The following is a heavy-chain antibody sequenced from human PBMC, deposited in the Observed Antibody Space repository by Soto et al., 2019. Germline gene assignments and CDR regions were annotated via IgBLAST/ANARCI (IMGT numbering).Heavy chain of an antibody. Sequence: ASVKVSCKVSGYTLTELSMHWVRQAPGKGLEWMGGFDPEDGETIYAQKLQGRVTMTEDTSTDTAYMELSSPRSEDTAVYYCATHTPWVTIFGVVITYYYYGMDVWGQGTTVTVSS. V-gene: IGHV1-24*01. CDR1: GYTLTELS. CDR2: FDPEDGET. CDR3: ATHTPWVTIFGVVITYYYYGMDV. J-gene: IGHJ6*02. D-gene: IGHD3-3*01.